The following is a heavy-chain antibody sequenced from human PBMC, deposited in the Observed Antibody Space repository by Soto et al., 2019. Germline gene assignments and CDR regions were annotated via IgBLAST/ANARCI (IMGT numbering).Heavy chain of an antibody. D-gene: IGHD3-10*01. V-gene: IGHV4-31*01. Sequence: SETLSLTCSVSGDSISSSCYYWSWIRQRPGKGLEWIGNIYYSGSSYYNPSLKSLVTIYVNTSKNQFSLHLRSVTAADTAVYYCARDSDYYSSGSFDYWGQGTLVTVSS. J-gene: IGHJ4*02. CDR2: IYYSGSS. CDR1: GDSISSSCYY. CDR3: ARDSDYYSSGSFDY.